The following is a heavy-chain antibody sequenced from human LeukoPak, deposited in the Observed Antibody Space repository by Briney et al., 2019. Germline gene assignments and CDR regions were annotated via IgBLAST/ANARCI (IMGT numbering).Heavy chain of an antibody. CDR3: ARAPRSIWGSSSGFDY. Sequence: SVKVSCKASGGTFSSYAISWVRQAPGQGLEWMGGIIPIFGTANYARKFQGRVTITTDESTSTAYMELSSLRSEDTAVYYCARAPRSIWGSSSGFDYWGQGTLVTVSS. D-gene: IGHD6-6*01. CDR1: GGTFSSYA. CDR2: IIPIFGTA. J-gene: IGHJ4*02. V-gene: IGHV1-69*05.